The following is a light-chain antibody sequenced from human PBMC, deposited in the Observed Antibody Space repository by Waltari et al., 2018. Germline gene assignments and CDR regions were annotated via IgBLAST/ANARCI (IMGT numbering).Light chain of an antibody. J-gene: IGKJ1*01. Sequence: EIVLTQPPGTLSSPPGERVTTSFRASQSVSRAFAWYQQKPGQAPMLLIFGASNGATGIPSRFSGGGSKAVFSLTISRLEPEDFAVYYCQHYVRLPATFGRGTKVEIK. CDR1: QSVSRA. CDR3: QHYVRLPAT. CDR2: GAS. V-gene: IGKV3-20*01.